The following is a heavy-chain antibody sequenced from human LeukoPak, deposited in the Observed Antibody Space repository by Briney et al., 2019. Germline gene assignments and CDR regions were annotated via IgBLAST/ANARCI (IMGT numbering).Heavy chain of an antibody. CDR1: GFTFSDYT. J-gene: IGHJ4*02. Sequence: GGSLRLSCAASGFTFSDYTIQWVRQAPGKGLEWVALISYDGTNQYYADSMEGRLSTSRDNSKNTVYLQLDSLTTDDTAVYYCARGGRGIWLQSYFDYWGQGTLVTVSS. CDR3: ARGGRGIWLQSYFDY. V-gene: IGHV3-30*04. CDR2: ISYDGTNQ. D-gene: IGHD5-24*01.